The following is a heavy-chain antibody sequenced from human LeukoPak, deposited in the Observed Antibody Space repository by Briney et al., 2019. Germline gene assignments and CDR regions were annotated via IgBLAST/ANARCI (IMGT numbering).Heavy chain of an antibody. CDR1: GGSFSGYY. CDR3: ARDSFLPNYYYYYMDV. V-gene: IGHV4-34*01. CDR2: INHSGST. J-gene: IGHJ6*03. D-gene: IGHD1-26*01. Sequence: PSETLSLTCAVYGGSFSGYYWSWIRQPPGKGLEWIGEINHSGSTNYNPSLKSRVTISVDTSKNQFSLKLSSVTAADTAVYYCARDSFLPNYYYYYMDVWGKGTTVTVSS.